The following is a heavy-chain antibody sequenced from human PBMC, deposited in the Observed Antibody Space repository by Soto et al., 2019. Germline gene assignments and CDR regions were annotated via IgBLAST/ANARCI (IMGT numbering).Heavy chain of an antibody. CDR2: MYSSGST. J-gene: IGHJ4*02. CDR3: ARRSCDDLCWRYFDY. D-gene: IGHD2-15*01. V-gene: IGHV4-39*01. CDR1: SDSTSSSTYY. Sequence: SETLSLTCTVSSDSTSSSTYYWGWIRQPPGKGLEWIASMYSSGSTFYNPSFKSRVTMSVDRSKNWISLNLRSVTAADTAFYYCARRSCDDLCWRYFDYWGQGNLVTVSS.